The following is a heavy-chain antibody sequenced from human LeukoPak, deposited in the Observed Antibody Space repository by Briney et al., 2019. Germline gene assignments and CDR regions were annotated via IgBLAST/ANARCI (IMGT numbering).Heavy chain of an antibody. CDR1: GFVFSSYV. J-gene: IGHJ4*02. D-gene: IGHD5-24*01. Sequence: PGRPLRLSRAASGFVFSSYVLNWVRRAPGKGLEWVAVISADGSDEYYAHSVKGRFTISRDNSKNTLYLQLNSLRGEDTAVYYCARVRARDGYTRDFDYWGQGSVVSVSS. V-gene: IGHV3-30*04. CDR3: ARVRARDGYTRDFDY. CDR2: ISADGSDE.